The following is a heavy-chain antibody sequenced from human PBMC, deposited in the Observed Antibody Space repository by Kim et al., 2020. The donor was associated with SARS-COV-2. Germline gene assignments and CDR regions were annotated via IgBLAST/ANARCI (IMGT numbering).Heavy chain of an antibody. CDR2: GST. CDR3: AKDRMWWWN. Sequence: GSTYYADSVKGRFTISRDNSKNTLYLQMNSLRAEDTAVYYCAKDRMWWWNWGQGTLVTVSS. J-gene: IGHJ4*02. D-gene: IGHD2-21*01. V-gene: IGHV3-23*01.